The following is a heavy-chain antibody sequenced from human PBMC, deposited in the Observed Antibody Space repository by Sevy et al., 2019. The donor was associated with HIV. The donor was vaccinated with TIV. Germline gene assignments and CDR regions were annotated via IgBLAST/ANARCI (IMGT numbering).Heavy chain of an antibody. D-gene: IGHD4-17*01. V-gene: IGHV3-21*01. CDR1: GFTFSSYS. J-gene: IGHJ4*02. CDR3: ASGPSDYGDYALNFDY. CDR2: ISSSSSYI. Sequence: GGSLRLSCAASGFTFSSYSMNWVRQAPGKGLEWVSSISSSSSYIYYADSVKGRFTISRDNAKNSLYLQMNSPRAEDTAVYYCASGPSDYGDYALNFDYWGQGTLVTVSS.